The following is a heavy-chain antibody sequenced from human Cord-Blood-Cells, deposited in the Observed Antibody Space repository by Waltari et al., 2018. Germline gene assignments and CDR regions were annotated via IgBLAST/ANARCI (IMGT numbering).Heavy chain of an antibody. CDR3: AKDGTPAANWFDP. V-gene: IGHV3-23*01. D-gene: IGHD6-13*01. J-gene: IGHJ5*02. CDR2: ISGSGGST. CDR1: GFHFRSLS. Sequence: EVQLLESGGGLVQPGGSLSLSCAASGFHFRSLSMRRGRRAPGKGLEWVSAISGSGGSTYYADSVKGRFTISRDNSKNTLYLQMNSLRAEDTAVYYCAKDGTPAANWFDPWGQGTLVTVSS.